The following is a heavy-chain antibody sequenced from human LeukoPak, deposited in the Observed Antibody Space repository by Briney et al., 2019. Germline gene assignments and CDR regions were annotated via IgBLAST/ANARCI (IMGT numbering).Heavy chain of an antibody. J-gene: IGHJ6*03. CDR3: ARDSPRRRFLEWLLRAHFYMDV. V-gene: IGHV3-30*04. CDR1: GFTFSSYA. CDR2: ISYDGSNK. Sequence: PGGSLRLSCAASGFTFSSYAMHWVRQAPGKGLEWVAVISYDGSNKYYADSVKGRFTISRDNAKNSLYLQMNSLRAEDTAVYYCARDSPRRRFLEWLLRAHFYMDVWGKGTTVTVSS. D-gene: IGHD3-3*01.